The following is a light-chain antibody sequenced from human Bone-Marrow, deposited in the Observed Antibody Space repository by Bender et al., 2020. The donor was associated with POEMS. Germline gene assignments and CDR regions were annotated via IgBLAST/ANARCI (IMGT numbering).Light chain of an antibody. CDR2: QDS. CDR3: QAWDTTTAV. Sequence: SNELTQPPSVSVSPGQTATITCSGSKMVNKYVFWYQQKPGQPPRVVIYQDSRRPSGIPERFSGSNSGNTATLTISGTQALDEADYYCQAWDTTTAVFGSGTKVTVL. V-gene: IGLV3-1*01. J-gene: IGLJ1*01. CDR1: KMVNKY.